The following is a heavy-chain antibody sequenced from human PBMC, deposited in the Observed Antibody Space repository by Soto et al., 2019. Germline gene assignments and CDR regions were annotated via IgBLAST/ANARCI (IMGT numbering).Heavy chain of an antibody. V-gene: IGHV4-34*01. CDR1: GGTTSGYY. Sequence: PSETLSLTRAAYGGTTSGYYGSSLRQPAGKGLEWGGEINHSGSTNYNPSLKSRVTISVDTSKNQFALKLSAVTAADTAVYYCARGIVVVVAATRPSQYYYYGMDVWGQGTTVTVS. D-gene: IGHD2-15*01. CDR3: ARGIVVVVAATRPSQYYYYGMDV. CDR2: INHSGST. J-gene: IGHJ6*02.